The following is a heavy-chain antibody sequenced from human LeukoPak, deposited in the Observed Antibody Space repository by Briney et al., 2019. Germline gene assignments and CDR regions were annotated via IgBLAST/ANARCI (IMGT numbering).Heavy chain of an antibody. Sequence: GASVKVSCKASGYTFTSYDINWVRQATGQGLEWMGWMNPNSGNTGYAQKFQGRVTMTRNTSISTAYMELSSLRSGDTAVYYCATDSSTWPRIPGYWGQGTLVTVSS. CDR2: MNPNSGNT. CDR3: ATDSSTWPRIPGY. V-gene: IGHV1-8*01. CDR1: GYTFTSYD. D-gene: IGHD6-13*01. J-gene: IGHJ4*02.